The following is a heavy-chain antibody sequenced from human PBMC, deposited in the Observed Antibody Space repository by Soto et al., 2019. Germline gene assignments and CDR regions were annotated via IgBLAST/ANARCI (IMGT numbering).Heavy chain of an antibody. CDR1: GGSISSGGYY. Sequence: SETLSLTCTVSGGSISSGGYYWSWIRQHPGKGLEWIGYIYYSGSTYYNPSLKSRVTISVDTSKNQFSLKLSSVTAADTAVYYCARLDVVVVAATPYYYGLAVWGQGTTVTVSS. CDR3: ARLDVVVVAATPYYYGLAV. D-gene: IGHD2-15*01. CDR2: IYYSGST. J-gene: IGHJ6*02. V-gene: IGHV4-31*03.